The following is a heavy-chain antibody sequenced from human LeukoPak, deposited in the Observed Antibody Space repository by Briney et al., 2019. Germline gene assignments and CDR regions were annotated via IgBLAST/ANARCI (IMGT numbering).Heavy chain of an antibody. Sequence: PSKTLALTCAVYGGSFSGYYWSWVRQPPGKGLEWIGEINHSGSTNYNPSLKSRVTISVDTSKNQFSLKLSSVTAADTAVYYCARHTGSYSTGQYSFNYWGQGTLVTVSS. D-gene: IGHD6-19*01. CDR2: INHSGST. CDR3: ARHTGSYSTGQYSFNY. V-gene: IGHV4-34*01. CDR1: GGSFSGYY. J-gene: IGHJ4*02.